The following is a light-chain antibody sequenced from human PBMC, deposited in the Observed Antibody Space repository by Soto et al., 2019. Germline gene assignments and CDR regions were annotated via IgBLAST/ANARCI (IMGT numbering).Light chain of an antibody. CDR1: QSISSY. CDR3: QQSYSTPRT. Sequence: DLPMTQSPSSLSASVGDRVTITCRASQSISSYLNWYQQKPGKAPKLLIYAASSLQSGVPSRFSGSVSGTDFTLTISSLQPEDFATYYCQQSYSTPRTFGQGTKVEIK. CDR2: AAS. J-gene: IGKJ1*01. V-gene: IGKV1-39*01.